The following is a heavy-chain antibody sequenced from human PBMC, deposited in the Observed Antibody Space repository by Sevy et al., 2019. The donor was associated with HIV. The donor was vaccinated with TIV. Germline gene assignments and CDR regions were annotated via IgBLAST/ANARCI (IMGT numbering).Heavy chain of an antibody. J-gene: IGHJ4*02. CDR2: VTRSNT. V-gene: IGHV3-23*01. CDR1: GFTFSNYV. Sequence: GGSLRLSCTASGFTFSNYVMAWVRQAAGTGLQWISSVTRSNTYYIDSLRGRLTISRANSKTTLYLQMNSLSDDDTAIHYCARELNLGKIVTIEYWGRGSLVTVSS. D-gene: IGHD3-16*02. CDR3: ARELNLGKIVTIEY.